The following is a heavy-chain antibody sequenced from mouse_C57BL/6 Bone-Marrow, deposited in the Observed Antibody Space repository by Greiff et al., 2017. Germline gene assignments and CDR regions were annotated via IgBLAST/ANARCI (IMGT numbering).Heavy chain of an antibody. Sequence: VQLQQSGPELVKPGASVKISCKASGYTFTDYYMNWVKQNHGKSLEWIGDINPNNGGTSYNQKFKGKATLTVDKSSSTAYMELRSLTSEDSAVYYWARNWDEDYYAMDYWGQGTSVTVSS. CDR3: ARNWDEDYYAMDY. J-gene: IGHJ4*01. V-gene: IGHV1-26*01. D-gene: IGHD4-1*01. CDR1: GYTFTDYY. CDR2: INPNNGGT.